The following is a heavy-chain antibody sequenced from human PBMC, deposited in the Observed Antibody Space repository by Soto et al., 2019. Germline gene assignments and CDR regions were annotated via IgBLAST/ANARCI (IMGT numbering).Heavy chain of an antibody. J-gene: IGHJ3*02. V-gene: IGHV1-46*01. CDR1: GYTFTSYY. D-gene: IGHD3-22*01. Sequence: ASVKVSCKASGYTFTSYYMHWVRQAPGQGLEWMGIINPSGGSTSYAQKFQGRVTMTRDTSTSTVYMELSSLRSEDTAVYYCARDQVPYYYDSSDPVDAFDIRGQGTMVTVSS. CDR2: INPSGGST. CDR3: ARDQVPYYYDSSDPVDAFDI.